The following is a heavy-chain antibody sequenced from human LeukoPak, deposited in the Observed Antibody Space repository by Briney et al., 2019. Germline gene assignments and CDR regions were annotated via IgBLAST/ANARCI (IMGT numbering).Heavy chain of an antibody. J-gene: IGHJ1*01. V-gene: IGHV1-2*02. CDR2: INPNSGGT. CDR3: ARDGVGYYDSSGYYYFQH. CDR1: GYTFTGYY. D-gene: IGHD3-22*01. Sequence: ASVTVSFKASGYTFTGYYMHWVRQAPGQGLEWMGWINPNSGGTNYAQKFQGRVTMTRDTSISTAYMELSRLRSDDTAVYYCARDGVGYYDSSGYYYFQHWGQDTLVTVSS.